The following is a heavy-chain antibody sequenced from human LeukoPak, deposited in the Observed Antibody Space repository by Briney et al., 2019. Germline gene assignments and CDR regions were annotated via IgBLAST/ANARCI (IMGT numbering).Heavy chain of an antibody. CDR3: ARADRDWNKRFLD. J-gene: IGHJ4*02. CDR1: GFTFSSYS. D-gene: IGHD1/OR15-1a*01. Sequence: PGGSLRLSCAASGFTFSSYSVIWARQAPGKGLEWVSYVSSSGTTTYYADSVKGRFTISRDNGKNLVSLQMNSLRDEDTAVYYCARADRDWNKRFLDWGQGTLVTVSS. CDR2: VSSSGTTT. V-gene: IGHV3-48*02.